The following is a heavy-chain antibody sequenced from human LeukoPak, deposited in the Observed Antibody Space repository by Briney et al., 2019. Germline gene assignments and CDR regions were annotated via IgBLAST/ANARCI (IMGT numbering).Heavy chain of an antibody. CDR2: ITISGHTK. CDR1: GFDLNTYE. CDR3: ARGDPHPAL. D-gene: IGHD3-16*01. J-gene: IGHJ4*02. Sequence: GGSLRLSCAASGFDLNTYEMNWVRQAPGKGLEWIADITISGHTKNYADSVKGRFTISRDNAGTSLYLQMNSLRVEDTGVYYCARGDPHPALWGRGTLVTVSP. V-gene: IGHV3-48*03.